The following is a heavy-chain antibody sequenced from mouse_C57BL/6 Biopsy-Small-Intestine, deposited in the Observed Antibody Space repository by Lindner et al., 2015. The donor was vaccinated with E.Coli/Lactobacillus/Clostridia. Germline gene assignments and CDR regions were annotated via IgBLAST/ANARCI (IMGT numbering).Heavy chain of an antibody. Sequence: SVKVSCKASGYTFTDYYIHWVRQAPGHGLEWMGWINPDGGDTKYVENFKGRITMTRDMSISTVYMELSSLKSDDTAVYYCAREGGRVGYNFPEFWGQGTLVTVSS. CDR2: INPDGGDT. CDR1: GYTFTDYY. J-gene: IGHJ4*01. CDR3: AREGGRVGYNFPEF. D-gene: IGHD1-2*01. V-gene: IGHV1-84*02.